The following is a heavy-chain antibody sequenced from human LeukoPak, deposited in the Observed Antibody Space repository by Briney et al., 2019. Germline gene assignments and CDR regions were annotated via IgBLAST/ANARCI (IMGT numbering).Heavy chain of an antibody. V-gene: IGHV4-59*01. CDR1: GGSISSYY. Sequence: KPSGTLSLTCTVSGGSISSYYWSWIRQPPGKGLEWIGYIYYSGSTNYNPSLKSRVTISVDTSKNQFSLKLSSVTAADTAVYYCARYCTNGVCYIDAFDIWGQGTMVTVSS. CDR2: IYYSGST. D-gene: IGHD2-8*01. CDR3: ARYCTNGVCYIDAFDI. J-gene: IGHJ3*02.